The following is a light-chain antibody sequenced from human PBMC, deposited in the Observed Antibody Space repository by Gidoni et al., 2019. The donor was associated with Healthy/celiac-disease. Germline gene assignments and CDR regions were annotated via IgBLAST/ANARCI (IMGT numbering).Light chain of an antibody. CDR2: DVS. J-gene: IGLJ2*01. Sequence: QSALTQPRSVSGSPGQSVTISCTGPSSDVGGYNDVSWYQQHPGKAPKLMIYDVSKRPSVVPVRFSGSYSGNTASLTISGLQAEDEADYYCCSYAGSYTVFGGGTKLTVL. CDR3: CSYAGSYTV. CDR1: SSDVGGYND. V-gene: IGLV2-11*01.